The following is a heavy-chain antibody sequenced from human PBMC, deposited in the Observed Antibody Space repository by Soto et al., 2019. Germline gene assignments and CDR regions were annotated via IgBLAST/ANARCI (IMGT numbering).Heavy chain of an antibody. J-gene: IGHJ6*02. CDR1: GGTLSDYA. CDR3: AVAAVREIMAQESSGMAV. D-gene: IGHD3-10*01. Sequence: QVQLVQSGAEVKTPGSSVKVSCKASGGTLSDYAISWVRQAPGQGLEWMGGIMPTVDSANYAQNFQGRLTISADESTSTANLELSSLSSDDTAVYYCAVAAVREIMAQESSGMAVWGQGTTVIVSS. V-gene: IGHV1-69*01. CDR2: IMPTVDSA.